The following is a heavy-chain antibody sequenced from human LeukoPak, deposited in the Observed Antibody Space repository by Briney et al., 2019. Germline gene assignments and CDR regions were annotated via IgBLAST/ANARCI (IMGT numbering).Heavy chain of an antibody. CDR2: INHSGST. D-gene: IGHD3-3*01. Sequence: SETLSLTCAVYGGSFSGYYWSWIRQPPGKGLEWIGEINHSGSTNYNPSLKSRVTISVDTSKNQFSLKLSSVTAADTAVYYCARDEAIFGAGYYYGMDVWGQGTTVTVSS. CDR3: ARDEAIFGAGYYYGMDV. CDR1: GGSFSGYY. J-gene: IGHJ6*02. V-gene: IGHV4-34*01.